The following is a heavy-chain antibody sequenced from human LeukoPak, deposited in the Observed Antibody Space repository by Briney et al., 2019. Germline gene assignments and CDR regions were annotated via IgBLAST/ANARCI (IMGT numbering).Heavy chain of an antibody. CDR3: AKGGQQLASGWFDP. CDR1: GFTFSSYG. V-gene: IGHV3-30*18. J-gene: IGHJ5*02. Sequence: PGGSLRLSCAASGFTFSSYGMHWARQAPGKGLEWVAVISYDGSNKYYADSVKGRFTISRDNSKNTLYLQMNSLRAEDTAVYYCAKGGQQLASGWFDPWGQGTLVTVSS. CDR2: ISYDGSNK. D-gene: IGHD6-13*01.